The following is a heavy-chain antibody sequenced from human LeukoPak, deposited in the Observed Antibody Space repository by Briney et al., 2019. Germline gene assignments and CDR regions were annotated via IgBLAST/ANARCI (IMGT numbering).Heavy chain of an antibody. CDR2: INHSGST. V-gene: IGHV4-34*01. CDR3: ARGLYYYDRRALDY. CDR1: GGSFSGYY. J-gene: IGHJ4*02. D-gene: IGHD3-22*01. Sequence: SGTLSLTCAVYGGSFSGYYRSWIRQPPGKGLEWILEINHSGSTNYNPAPKTLVTIPVYTPKNQFSLKLSFVTGAETAVYYCARGLYYYDRRALDYWGQGTLVTVSS.